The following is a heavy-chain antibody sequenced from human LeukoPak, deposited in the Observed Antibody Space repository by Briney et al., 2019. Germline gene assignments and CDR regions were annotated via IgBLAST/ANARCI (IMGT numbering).Heavy chain of an antibody. D-gene: IGHD2-15*01. J-gene: IGHJ5*02. CDR1: GGTFSSYA. CDR2: IIPIFGTA. Sequence: GASVKVSCKASGGTFSSYAISWVRQAPGQGLEWMGGIIPIFGTANYAQKFQGRVTITADKSTSTAYMELSSLRSEDTAVYYCARGGRYCSGGSCYSYNWFDPWGQGTLVTVSS. V-gene: IGHV1-69*06. CDR3: ARGGRYCSGGSCYSYNWFDP.